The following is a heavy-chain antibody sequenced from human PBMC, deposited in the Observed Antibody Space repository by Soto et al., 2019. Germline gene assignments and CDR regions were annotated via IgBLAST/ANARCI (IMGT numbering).Heavy chain of an antibody. V-gene: IGHV3-48*02. CDR3: ARDSPRSSGWDV. CDR2: ISSSSSTI. J-gene: IGHJ6*02. Sequence: EVQLVESGGGLVQPGGSLRLSCEASEFTLSSYSMNWARQAPGQGLVWVSYISSSSSTIYYADSVKGRFTISRDNAKNSLYLQMNGLRDEDTAVYYCARDSPRSSGWDVWGQGTTVTVSS. CDR1: EFTLSSYS.